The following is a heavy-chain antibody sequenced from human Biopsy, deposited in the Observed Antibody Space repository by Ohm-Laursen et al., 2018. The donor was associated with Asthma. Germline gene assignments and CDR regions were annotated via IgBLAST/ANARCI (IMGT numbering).Heavy chain of an antibody. CDR2: IPPIFGSS. CDR3: ARPSPNGDILYYYCHMDV. Sequence: SVKVSCKASGGMFGNFAISWARQAPGLGLEWMGGIPPIFGSSNYAQRFQGRVTITADIFTRTVYMELSGLRFDDTAIYYCARPSPNGDILYYYCHMDVWGQGTTVSVSS. CDR1: GGMFGNFA. D-gene: IGHD3-10*01. V-gene: IGHV1-69*06. J-gene: IGHJ6*02.